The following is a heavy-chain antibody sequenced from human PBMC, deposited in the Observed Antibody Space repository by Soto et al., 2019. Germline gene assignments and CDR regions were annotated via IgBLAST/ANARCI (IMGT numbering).Heavy chain of an antibody. V-gene: IGHV2-5*02. D-gene: IGHD3-10*01. CDR2: IFWDDDK. CDR1: GFSISTRGVG. CDR3: APKRTGGGLRPFDI. Sequence: QITLKESGPTLVKPTQTLTLTCTFSGFSISTRGVGVGWIRQPPGKALEWLALIFWDDDKRYSPSLKTRLTITKDTSKNQGVLSPTNVDPVDTATYHCAPKRTGGGLRPFDIWGQGTMVPVSP. J-gene: IGHJ3*02.